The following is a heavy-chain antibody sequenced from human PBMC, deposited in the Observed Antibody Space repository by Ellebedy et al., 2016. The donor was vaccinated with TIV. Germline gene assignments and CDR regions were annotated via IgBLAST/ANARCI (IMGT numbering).Heavy chain of an antibody. Sequence: GGSLRLSXAASGFTFDDYAMHWVRQAPGKGLEWVSGISWNSGSIDYADSVKGRFTISRDNAKNSLYLQMNSLRAGDTAFYYCVQAGGFLSGWYNYWGQGALVAVSS. CDR3: VQAGGFLSGWYNY. CDR2: ISWNSGSI. CDR1: GFTFDDYA. J-gene: IGHJ4*02. V-gene: IGHV3-9*01. D-gene: IGHD6-19*01.